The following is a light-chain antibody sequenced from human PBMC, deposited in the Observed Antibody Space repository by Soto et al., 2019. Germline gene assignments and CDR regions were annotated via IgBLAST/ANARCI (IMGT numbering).Light chain of an antibody. CDR3: SSYTSSSPHVV. CDR2: EVS. CDR1: SSDVGGYNY. Sequence: QSALTQPASVSGSPGQSITISCTGTSSDVGGYNYVSWYRHHPGKAPKLMIYEVSNRPSGVSNRFSGSKSGNTASLTISGLQAEDDADYYCSSYTSSSPHVVFGGGTKLTVL. J-gene: IGLJ2*01. V-gene: IGLV2-14*01.